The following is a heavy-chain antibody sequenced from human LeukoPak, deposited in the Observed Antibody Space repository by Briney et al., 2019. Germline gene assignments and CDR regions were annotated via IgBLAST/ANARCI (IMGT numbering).Heavy chain of an antibody. CDR1: GFTFSDFW. Sequence: GGSLRLSCAGSGFTFSDFWMTWVRQTPGKGLEWVANIKEDGTEKNLVDSVKGRFTISRDNTKNTMYLQMNSLRMDDTAIYYCATERGSSDASAFWGQGTKVTVFS. V-gene: IGHV3-7*01. J-gene: IGHJ3*01. CDR3: ATERGSSDASAF. CDR2: IKEDGTEK. D-gene: IGHD1-26*01.